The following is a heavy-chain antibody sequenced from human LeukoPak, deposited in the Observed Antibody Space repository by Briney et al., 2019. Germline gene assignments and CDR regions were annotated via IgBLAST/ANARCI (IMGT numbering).Heavy chain of an antibody. CDR2: ISYDGSYK. D-gene: IGHD6-19*01. CDR1: GFTFSTYV. Sequence: GGSLRLSCAASGFTFSTYVVHWVRQAPGKGLEWVAVISYDGSYKYADSVKGRFTISRDNSKSTLYLQMNSLRVEDTAVYYCAKVESSGWYSIDYWGQGTLVTVSS. V-gene: IGHV3-30*18. CDR3: AKVESSGWYSIDY. J-gene: IGHJ4*02.